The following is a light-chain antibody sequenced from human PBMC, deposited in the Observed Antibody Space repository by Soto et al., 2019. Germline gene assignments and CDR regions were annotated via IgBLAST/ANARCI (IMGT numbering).Light chain of an antibody. J-gene: IGLJ1*01. Sequence: QSALTQPTSVSVSPGQSATISCTGSSSDFGSYKFVSLYQHHPGTVTKVIIYETSKRPSGVSDRFSGSKSGNTASLTISGIQAEDEADYYCFSLTSTNTHVFGSGTTVTVL. CDR1: SSDFGSYKF. V-gene: IGLV2-23*01. CDR2: ETS. CDR3: FSLTSTNTHV.